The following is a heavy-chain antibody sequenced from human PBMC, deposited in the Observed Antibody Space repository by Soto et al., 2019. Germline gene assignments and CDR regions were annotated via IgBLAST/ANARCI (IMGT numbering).Heavy chain of an antibody. V-gene: IGHV4-59*12. CDR2: IYYSGST. Sequence: SETLSLTCTVSGGSISSYYWSWIRQPPGKGLEWIGYIYYSGSTNYNPSLKSRVTISVDTSKNQFSLKLSSVTAADTAVYYCARDVYGYVFDYWGQGTLVTVSS. J-gene: IGHJ4*02. CDR3: ARDVYGYVFDY. CDR1: GGSISSYY. D-gene: IGHD2-15*01.